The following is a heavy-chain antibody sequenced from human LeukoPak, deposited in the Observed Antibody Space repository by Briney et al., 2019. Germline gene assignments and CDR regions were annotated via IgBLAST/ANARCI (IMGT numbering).Heavy chain of an antibody. CDR3: AKSYGSGSYYFYGVDY. J-gene: IGHJ4*02. V-gene: IGHV3-9*01. D-gene: IGHD3-10*01. Sequence: GRSLRLSCAASGFTFDDYAMHWVRQAPGKGLEWVSGISWNSGSIGYADSVKGRFTISRDNAKNSLYLQMNSLRAEDTALYYCAKSYGSGSYYFYGVDYWGQGTLVTVSS. CDR2: ISWNSGSI. CDR1: GFTFDDYA.